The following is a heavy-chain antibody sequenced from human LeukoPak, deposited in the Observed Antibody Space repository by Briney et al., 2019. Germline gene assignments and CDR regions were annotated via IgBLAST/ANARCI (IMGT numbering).Heavy chain of an antibody. CDR2: IIPIFGTA. D-gene: IGHD3-10*01. CDR3: ARGPAGPPYYFDY. V-gene: IGHV1-69*06. CDR1: GGTFSSYA. Sequence: ASVKVSCKASGGTFSSYAISWVRQAPGQGLEWMGGIIPIFGTANYAQKFQGRVTITADKSTSTAHMELSSLRSEDTAVYYCARGPAGPPYYFDYWGQGTLVTVSS. J-gene: IGHJ4*02.